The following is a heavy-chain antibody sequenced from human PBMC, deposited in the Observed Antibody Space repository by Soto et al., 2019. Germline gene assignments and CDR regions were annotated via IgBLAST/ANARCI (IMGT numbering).Heavy chain of an antibody. D-gene: IGHD5-12*01. Sequence: QVQLVQSGAEVKKPGSSVKVSCKASGGTFSTSTFTWVRQAPGQGLEWMGRTIPLLNVADYAQDFQGRLTITADKSTSTTCMELTSLTSKDTAVYYCARDSPIGSTFSGYDAIDSWGEGTLVTASS. V-gene: IGHV1-69*08. CDR2: TIPLLNVA. CDR3: ARDSPIGSTFSGYDAIDS. J-gene: IGHJ4*02. CDR1: GGTFSTST.